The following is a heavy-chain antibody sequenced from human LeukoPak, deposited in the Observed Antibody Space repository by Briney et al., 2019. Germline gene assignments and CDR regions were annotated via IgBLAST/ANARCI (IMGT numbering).Heavy chain of an antibody. V-gene: IGHV1-18*01. CDR3: ARDGDENSSSWSWFDP. Sequence: ASVKVSCKASGYTFTSYGISWVRQAPGQGLEWMGWISAYNGNTNYAQKLQGRVTMTRDTSTSTVYMELSSLRSEDTAVYYCARDGDENSSSWSWFDPWGQGTLVTVSS. D-gene: IGHD6-13*01. CDR1: GYTFTSYG. CDR2: ISAYNGNT. J-gene: IGHJ5*02.